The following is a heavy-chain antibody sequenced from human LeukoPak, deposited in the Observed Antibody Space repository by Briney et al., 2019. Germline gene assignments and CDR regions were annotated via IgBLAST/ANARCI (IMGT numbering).Heavy chain of an antibody. J-gene: IGHJ5*02. CDR3: ARDLGYRGFVWAP. Sequence: SETLSLTCTVSGYSISSGYYWGWIRQPPGKRLEWVGSIHSSGNTYYNPTLKSRVTISVDTSKNQFSLNLTSVTAADAAVYYCARDLGYRGFVWAPWGQGTLVTVPS. V-gene: IGHV4-38-2*02. CDR2: IHSSGNT. CDR1: GYSISSGYY. D-gene: IGHD5-12*01.